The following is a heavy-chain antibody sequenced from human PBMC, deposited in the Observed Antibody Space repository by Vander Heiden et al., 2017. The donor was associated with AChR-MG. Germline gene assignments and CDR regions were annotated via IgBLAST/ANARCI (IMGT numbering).Heavy chain of an antibody. J-gene: IGHJ6*03. CDR3: ARVDLSALRLGEPWDYYYYYYMDV. V-gene: IGHV1-69*01. CDR2: IIPIFGTA. CDR1: GGTFSSYA. D-gene: IGHD3-16*01. Sequence: QVQLVQSGAEVKKPGSSVKVSCKASGGTFSSYAIRWVRQAPGQGLEWMGGIIPIFGTANYAQKFQGRVTITADESTSTAYMELSSLRSEDTAVYYCARVDLSALRLGEPWDYYYYYYMDVWGKGTTVTVSS.